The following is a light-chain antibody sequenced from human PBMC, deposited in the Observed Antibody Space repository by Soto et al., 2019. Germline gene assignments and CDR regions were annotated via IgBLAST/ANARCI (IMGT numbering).Light chain of an antibody. CDR1: QSFNSIY. J-gene: IGKJ1*01. Sequence: EIVLTQSPGTLSLSPGERATLSCRASQSFNSIYLAWYQQKPGQAPRLLIYGVSSRATGIPDRFSGSGSGTDFTLTISRLEPEDFAVYYCHQYDSWTFGQGTKVEIK. V-gene: IGKV3-20*01. CDR2: GVS. CDR3: HQYDSWT.